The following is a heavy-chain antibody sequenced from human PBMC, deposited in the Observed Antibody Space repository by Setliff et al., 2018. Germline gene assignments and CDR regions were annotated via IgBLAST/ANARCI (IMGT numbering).Heavy chain of an antibody. D-gene: IGHD3-22*01. CDR1: GFTFSGYY. V-gene: IGHV3-11*06. CDR2: ISSSTTSYT. CDR3: ARQRYYDTTGKAFDI. Sequence: GESLKISCAASGFTFSGYYMSWLRQAPGKGLEWVSYISSSTTSYTKYADSVKGRFTISRENAMNSLYLQMNSLRADDTAVYYCARQRYYDTTGKAFDIWGQGTMVTVSS. J-gene: IGHJ3*02.